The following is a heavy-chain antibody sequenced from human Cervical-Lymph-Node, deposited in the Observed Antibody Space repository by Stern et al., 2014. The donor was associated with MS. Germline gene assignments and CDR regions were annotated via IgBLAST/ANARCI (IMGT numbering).Heavy chain of an antibody. Sequence: VHLVESGAEVKKPGASVKVSCKASGYTFTGYYMHWVRQAPGQGLEWIGRINPNSGGTNYAQKFQGRVTMTRDTSISTAYMELSRLRSDDTAVYYCAREMDSSGWYHYWGQGTLVTVSS. CDR3: AREMDSSGWYHY. V-gene: IGHV1-2*06. CDR2: INPNSGGT. D-gene: IGHD6-19*01. J-gene: IGHJ4*02. CDR1: GYTFTGYY.